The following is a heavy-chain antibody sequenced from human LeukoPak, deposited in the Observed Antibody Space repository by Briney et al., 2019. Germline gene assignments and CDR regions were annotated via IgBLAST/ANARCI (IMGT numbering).Heavy chain of an antibody. CDR3: ARDSYDSSGYPFDY. CDR1: GFTFSSYS. CDR2: ISSSSSYI. Sequence: GGSLRLPCAASGFTFSSYSMTWVRQAPGKGLEWVSSISSSSSYIYYADSVKGRFTISRDNAKNSLYLQMSSLRAEDTAVYYCARDSYDSSGYPFDYWGQGTLVTVSS. V-gene: IGHV3-21*01. J-gene: IGHJ4*02. D-gene: IGHD3-22*01.